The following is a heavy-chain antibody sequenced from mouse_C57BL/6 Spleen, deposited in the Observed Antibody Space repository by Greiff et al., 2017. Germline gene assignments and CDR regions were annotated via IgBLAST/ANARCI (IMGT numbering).Heavy chain of an antibody. J-gene: IGHJ1*03. Sequence: QVQLQQPGAELVMPGASVKLSCKASGYNFTSYWMHWVKQRPGQGLELIGAIDPSDSYTNYNQKFKGKSTLTVDKSSSTAYMQHSSLTSEDSAVYYCAKGDYDEGWYFDVWGTGTTVTVSS. CDR1: GYNFTSYW. V-gene: IGHV1-69*01. CDR2: IDPSDSYT. CDR3: AKGDYDEGWYFDV. D-gene: IGHD2-4*01.